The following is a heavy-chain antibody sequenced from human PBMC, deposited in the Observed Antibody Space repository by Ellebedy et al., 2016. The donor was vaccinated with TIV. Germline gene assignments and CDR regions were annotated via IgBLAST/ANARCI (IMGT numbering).Heavy chain of an antibody. Sequence: GESLKISCADSGSTFSSYWMTWVRQPPGKGLEWVANIKQDGRDKSYVDSVRGRFTISRDNAKNSLYLQMNSLTVEDTAVYYCARDWEYYYDSSGYQGNAFDIWGQGTMVTVSS. V-gene: IGHV3-7*01. CDR2: IKQDGRDK. D-gene: IGHD3-22*01. J-gene: IGHJ3*02. CDR1: GSTFSSYW. CDR3: ARDWEYYYDSSGYQGNAFDI.